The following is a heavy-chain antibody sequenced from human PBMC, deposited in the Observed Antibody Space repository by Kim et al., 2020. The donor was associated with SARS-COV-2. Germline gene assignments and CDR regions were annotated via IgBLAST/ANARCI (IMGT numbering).Heavy chain of an antibody. CDR2: ITSNGGST. J-gene: IGHJ4*02. D-gene: IGHD6-6*01. CDR3: VRGSSIYYYDY. Sequence: GSLRLSCSASGFTLSTCAMHWVRQAPGKGLEYVSAITSNGGSTNYADSVKGRFTISRDNSKNMLYLQMNSLRAEDTAVYYCVRGSSIYYYDYWGQGTLV. V-gene: IGHV3-64D*06. CDR1: GFTLSTCA.